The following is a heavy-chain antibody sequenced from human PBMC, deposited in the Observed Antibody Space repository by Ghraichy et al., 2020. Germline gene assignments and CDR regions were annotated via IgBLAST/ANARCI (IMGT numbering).Heavy chain of an antibody. Sequence: SETLSLTCTVSGGSVSSGSYYWSWIRQPPGKGLEWIGYIYYSGSTNYNPSLKSRVTISVDTSKNQFSLKLSSVTAADTAMYYCARAYNLVGATRVYYYGMDVWGQGTTVTVSS. D-gene: IGHD1-26*01. J-gene: IGHJ6*02. CDR3: ARAYNLVGATRVYYYGMDV. V-gene: IGHV4-61*01. CDR2: IYYSGST. CDR1: GGSVSSGSYY.